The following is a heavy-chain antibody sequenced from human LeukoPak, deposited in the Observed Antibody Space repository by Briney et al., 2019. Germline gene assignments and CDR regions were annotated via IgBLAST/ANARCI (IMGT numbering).Heavy chain of an antibody. CDR1: GYTFTSYD. CDR2: MNPNSGNT. V-gene: IGHV1-8*01. D-gene: IGHD3-22*01. J-gene: IGHJ4*02. Sequence: GASVKVSCEASGYTFTSYDINWVRQATGQGLEWMGWMNPNSGNTGYAQKFQGRVTMTRNTSISTAYMELSSLRSGDTAVYYCARGRGPFYDSSGYWGQGTLVTVSS. CDR3: ARGRGPFYDSSGY.